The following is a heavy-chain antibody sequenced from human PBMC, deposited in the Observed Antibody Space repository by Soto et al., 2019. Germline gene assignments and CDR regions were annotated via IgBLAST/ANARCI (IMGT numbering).Heavy chain of an antibody. CDR1: GGSITSSY. CDR3: ARGEDAFFYYGLDV. J-gene: IGHJ6*02. V-gene: IGHV4-59*01. CDR2: IYDTGISGYTPST. Sequence: SETLSLTCTVSGGSITSSYWSWIRRPPGEGLEWIAYIYDTGISGYTPSTSYNPSLKSRVTMSVDTSKSQFSLKLTSVTAADAAVYYCARGEDAFFYYGLDVWGQGITVTVSS.